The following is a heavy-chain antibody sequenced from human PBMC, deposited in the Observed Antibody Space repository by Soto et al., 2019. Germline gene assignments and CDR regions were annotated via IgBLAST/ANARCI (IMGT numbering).Heavy chain of an antibody. D-gene: IGHD5-18*01. Sequence: ASVKVSCKASGYTFTSYGISRVRQAPGQGLEWMGWISAYNGNTNYAQKLQGRVTMTTDTSTSTAYMELRSLRSDNTAVYYCARGMIQLWPHDAFDIWGQGTMVTVSS. J-gene: IGHJ3*02. CDR1: GYTFTSYG. V-gene: IGHV1-18*01. CDR3: ARGMIQLWPHDAFDI. CDR2: ISAYNGNT.